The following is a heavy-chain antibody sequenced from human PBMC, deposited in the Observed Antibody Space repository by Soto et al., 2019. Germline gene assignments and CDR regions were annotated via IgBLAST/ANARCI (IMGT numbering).Heavy chain of an antibody. J-gene: IGHJ6*02. CDR2: IWYDGSNK. V-gene: IGHV3-33*01. CDR1: GFTFSSYG. D-gene: IGHD5-18*01. CDR3: ASEWIQLAEQPYYYGMDV. Sequence: GGSLRLSCAASGFTFSSYGMHWVRQAPGKGLEWVAVIWYDGSNKYYADSVKGRFTISRDNSKNTLYLQMNSLRAEDTAVYYCASEWIQLAEQPYYYGMDVWGQGTTVTVSS.